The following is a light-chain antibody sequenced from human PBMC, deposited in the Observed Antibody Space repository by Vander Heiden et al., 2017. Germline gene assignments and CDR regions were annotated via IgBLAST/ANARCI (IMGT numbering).Light chain of an antibody. CDR1: QDISNY. V-gene: IGKV1-9*01. Sequence: IQVTQSPSSLSASVGDRVTITCRASQDISNYLAWYQQKPGKAPKLLIYAASTLEGGVPSRFSGSGSGTDFTLTISSLQPADFATYYCQQLNTYQTFGQGTKLEIK. CDR2: AAS. CDR3: QQLNTYQT. J-gene: IGKJ2*01.